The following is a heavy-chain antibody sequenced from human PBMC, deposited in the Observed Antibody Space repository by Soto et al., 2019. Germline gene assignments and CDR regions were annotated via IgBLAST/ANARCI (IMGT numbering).Heavy chain of an antibody. D-gene: IGHD1-26*01. Sequence: ASVKVSCKASGYSFTGLDINWVRQTTGQGLEWMGWMEPSSGRTGYAQKFQGRVTMTRDTSINTAYMELSSLTSDDAAFYYCARGVTAGVDYWGQGTLVTVSS. CDR1: GYSFTGLD. V-gene: IGHV1-8*01. J-gene: IGHJ4*02. CDR3: ARGVTAGVDY. CDR2: MEPSSGRT.